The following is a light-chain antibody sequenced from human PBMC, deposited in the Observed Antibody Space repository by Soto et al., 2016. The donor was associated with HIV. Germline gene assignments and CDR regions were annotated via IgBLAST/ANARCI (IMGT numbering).Light chain of an antibody. V-gene: IGKV1-5*03. CDR1: QGISKW. CDR3: QQYKSFPLT. J-gene: IGKJ4*01. CDR2: KAS. Sequence: DIQMTQSPSTLPASVGDRVTITCRASQGISKWLAWYQQKPGKAPKLLIYKASSLQGGVPSRFSGSGSAPDFTLTISSVQPDDFAVYYCQQYKSFPLTFGGGTKVEIK.